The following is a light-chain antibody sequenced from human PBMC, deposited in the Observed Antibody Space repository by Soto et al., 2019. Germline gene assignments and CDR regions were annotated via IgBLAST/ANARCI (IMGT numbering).Light chain of an antibody. Sequence: DIQMTQSPSTLSASLGYTVTITCRASQSISTSLAWYQQKPGKAPNLLISGASTLEDGVPSRFRGSGSGTEFTLTITSQQTDDFATYYCQQYITYSTFGQGTKVDI. CDR1: QSISTS. V-gene: IGKV1-5*01. CDR3: QQYITYST. CDR2: GAS. J-gene: IGKJ1*01.